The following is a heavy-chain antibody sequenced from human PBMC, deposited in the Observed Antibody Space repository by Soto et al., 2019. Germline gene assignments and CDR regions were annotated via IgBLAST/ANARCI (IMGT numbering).Heavy chain of an antibody. J-gene: IGHJ5*02. CDR2: ISYDGSNK. Sequence: PGGSLRLSCAASGFTFSSYAMHWVRQAPGKGLEWVAVISYDGSNKYYADSVKGRFTISRDNSKNTLYLQMNSLRAEDTAVYYCARGYDFWSGYPPIDPWGQGTLVTVSS. CDR1: GFTFSSYA. CDR3: ARGYDFWSGYPPIDP. D-gene: IGHD3-3*01. V-gene: IGHV3-30-3*01.